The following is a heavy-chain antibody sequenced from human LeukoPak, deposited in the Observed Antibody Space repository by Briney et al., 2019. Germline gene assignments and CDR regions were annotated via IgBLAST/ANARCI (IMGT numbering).Heavy chain of an antibody. CDR3: VRPKSDLQWLGGFDY. D-gene: IGHD6-19*01. CDR2: IYPGDSDT. Sequence: GESLKISCKGSGYSFTSYWIGWVRQMPGKGLEWMGIIYPGDSDTRYSPSFQGQVTISADKSISTAYLQWSSLKASDTAMYYCVRPKSDLQWLGGFDYWGQGTLVTVSS. CDR1: GYSFTSYW. V-gene: IGHV5-51*01. J-gene: IGHJ4*02.